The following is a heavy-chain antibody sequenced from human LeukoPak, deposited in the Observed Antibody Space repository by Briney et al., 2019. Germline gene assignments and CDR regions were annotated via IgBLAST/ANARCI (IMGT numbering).Heavy chain of an antibody. CDR3: AREGVGVRDSVAFDI. J-gene: IGHJ3*02. CDR1: GGTFSSYA. Sequence: SVKVSCKASGGTFSSYAISWVRQAPGQGLEWMGGIIPIFGTADYAQKFQGRVTITADESTSTAYMELSSLRSEDTAVYYCAREGVGVRDSVAFDIWGQGIMVTVSS. V-gene: IGHV1-69*01. CDR2: IIPIFGTA. D-gene: IGHD3-10*01.